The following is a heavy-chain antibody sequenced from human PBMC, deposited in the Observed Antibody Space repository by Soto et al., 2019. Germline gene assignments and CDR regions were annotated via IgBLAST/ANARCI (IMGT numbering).Heavy chain of an antibody. J-gene: IGHJ4*02. CDR2: ISGSGGST. Sequence: EVQLLESGGGLMQRGGSLRLSCAASGFRFSSYAMSWVRQAPGKGLEWVSSISGSGGSTYSADSVKGRFTISRDSTKNTLYLQMNSLRAEDTAVYYCAKDRYCSSTSCYAGLDYWGQGTLVTVSS. CDR3: AKDRYCSSTSCYAGLDY. CDR1: GFRFSSYA. V-gene: IGHV3-23*01. D-gene: IGHD2-2*01.